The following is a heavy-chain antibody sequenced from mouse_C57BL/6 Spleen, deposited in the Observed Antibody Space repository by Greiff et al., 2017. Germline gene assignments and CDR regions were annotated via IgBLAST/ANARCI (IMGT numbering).Heavy chain of an antibody. CDR1: GYTFTDYY. Sequence: VQLQQSGPELVKPGASVKISCKASGYTFTDYYMNWVKQRHGKSLEWIGDINPNNGGTSYNQKFKGKATLTVDKSSSTAYMALRNLTSEDSSVYYCENYYYVYVWGTGTTVTVSS. CDR2: INPNNGGT. J-gene: IGHJ1*03. V-gene: IGHV1-26*01. D-gene: IGHD1-1*01. CDR3: ENYYYVYV.